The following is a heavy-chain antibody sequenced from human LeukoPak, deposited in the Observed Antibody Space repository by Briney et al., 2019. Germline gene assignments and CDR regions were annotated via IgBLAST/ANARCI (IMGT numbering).Heavy chain of an antibody. V-gene: IGHV1-18*01. Sequence: ASVKVSCKASGYTFTNFGISWVRQAPGQGLEWMGWISAYNGNTNYAQRLQGRVTITRDTSASTAYMELSSLRSEDTAVYYCARDQDSSFDYWGQGTLVTVSS. J-gene: IGHJ4*02. CDR1: GYTFTNFG. D-gene: IGHD3-22*01. CDR2: ISAYNGNT. CDR3: ARDQDSSFDY.